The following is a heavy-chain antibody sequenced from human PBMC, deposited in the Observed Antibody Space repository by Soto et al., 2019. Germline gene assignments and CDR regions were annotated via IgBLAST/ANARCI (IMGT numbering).Heavy chain of an antibody. D-gene: IGHD4-17*01. J-gene: IGHJ4*01. V-gene: IGHV3-15*07. CDR3: TTDSYMTNIIVRFDY. Sequence: GGSLRLSCGASGFLFSNAWINWVRPAPGKGLEWVGRVKSKTDGGTTDFAAPVKGRFAISRDDSKNMVYPEMNSLKTEDTAIYYCTTDSYMTNIIVRFDYWGHGTLVTVSS. CDR1: GFLFSNAW. CDR2: VKSKTDGGTT.